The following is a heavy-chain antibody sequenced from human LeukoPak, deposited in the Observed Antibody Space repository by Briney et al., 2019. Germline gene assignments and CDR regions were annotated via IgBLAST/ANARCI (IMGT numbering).Heavy chain of an antibody. V-gene: IGHV4-39*01. J-gene: IGHJ4*02. CDR1: GGSISSSSYY. CDR2: IYYSGST. D-gene: IGHD3-22*01. CDR3: ARQGGGYYYDSSGYYWKGFDY. Sequence: SETLSLTCTVPGGSISSSSYYWGWIRQPPGKGLEWIGSIYYSGSTYYNPSLKSRVTISVDTSKNQFSLKLSSVTAADTGVYYCARQGGGYYYDSSGYYWKGFDYWGQGTLVTVSS.